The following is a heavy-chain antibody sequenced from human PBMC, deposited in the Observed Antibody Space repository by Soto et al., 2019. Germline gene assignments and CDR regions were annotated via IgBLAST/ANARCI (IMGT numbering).Heavy chain of an antibody. D-gene: IGHD1-26*01. CDR3: ARDKDRPQIGGNYYDGMDV. CDR1: GGTFGNSA. CDR2: IMPIFPTP. J-gene: IGHJ6*02. V-gene: IGHV1-69*12. Sequence: QVQLVQSGAEVKKPGSSVTVSCKASGGTFGNSAISWVRQAPGQGLEWMGGIMPIFPTPDYAQKFQGRVTITADESTSTAYMELTSLRSEDTAVYYCARDKDRPQIGGNYYDGMDVWGQGTTVTV.